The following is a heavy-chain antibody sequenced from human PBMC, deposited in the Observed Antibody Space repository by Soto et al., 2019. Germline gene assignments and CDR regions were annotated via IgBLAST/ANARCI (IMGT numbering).Heavy chain of an antibody. D-gene: IGHD3-10*01. Sequence: GGSLRLSCAASGFTVSSNYMNWVRQAPGKGLEWVSTVTGGGHTTYNADSVNGRFTISRDNSKNTLYLQMSNLRAEDTAIYYCASSSGDLDVYGMDIWGPGTTVTVSS. CDR3: ASSSGDLDVYGMDI. CDR2: TGGGHTT. J-gene: IGHJ6*02. CDR1: GFTVSSNY. V-gene: IGHV3-53*01.